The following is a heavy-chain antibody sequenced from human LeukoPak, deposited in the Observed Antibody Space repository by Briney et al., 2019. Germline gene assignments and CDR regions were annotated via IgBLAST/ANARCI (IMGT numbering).Heavy chain of an antibody. Sequence: VASVKVSCKVSGYTLTELSMHWVRQAPGKGLEWMGGFDPEDGETIYAQKFQGRVTMTEDTSTDTAYMELRSLRSEDTAVYYCARDWDCGGDCYSLAGYYWGQGTLVTVSS. CDR1: GYTLTELS. V-gene: IGHV1-24*01. CDR3: ARDWDCGGDCYSLAGYY. J-gene: IGHJ4*02. D-gene: IGHD2-21*02. CDR2: FDPEDGET.